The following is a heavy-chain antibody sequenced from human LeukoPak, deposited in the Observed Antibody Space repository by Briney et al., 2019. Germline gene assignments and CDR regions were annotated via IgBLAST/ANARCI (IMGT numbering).Heavy chain of an antibody. D-gene: IGHD2-2*01. Sequence: GGSLRLSCAASGFTFSTYWMSWVRQAPGKGLEWAANINQDGSEKYYVDSVKGRFTISRDNAKKSLYLQMNSLRAEDTAVYYCARGEYQLPGDSWGQGTLVTVSS. CDR3: ARGEYQLPGDS. V-gene: IGHV3-7*03. CDR1: GFTFSTYW. CDR2: INQDGSEK. J-gene: IGHJ4*02.